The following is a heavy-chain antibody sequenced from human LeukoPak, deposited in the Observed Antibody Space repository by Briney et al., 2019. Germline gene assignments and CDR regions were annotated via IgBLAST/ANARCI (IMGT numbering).Heavy chain of an antibody. CDR2: ISATGGTT. J-gene: IGHJ6*03. CDR1: GFTFSSYG. D-gene: IGHD2-15*01. Sequence: GGSLRLSCAASGFTFSSYGMSWVRQAPGKGLEWVSAISATGGTTYYADSVKGRFTISRDNSKNTLYLQMNSLGAEDTAIYYCAKNGDRGAYCSGGSCYPYYYYYIDVRGKGTTVTISS. CDR3: AKNGDRGAYCSGGSCYPYYYYYIDV. V-gene: IGHV3-23*01.